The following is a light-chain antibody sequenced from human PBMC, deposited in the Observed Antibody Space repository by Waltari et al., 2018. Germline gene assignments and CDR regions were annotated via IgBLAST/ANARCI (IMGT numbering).Light chain of an antibody. Sequence: QSVLTQPPSASGTPGQRVTISCSGSASNIGGNLVNWYQQLPGKAPKLLIYRNSGRPSGVPDRFSGSKSGTSGSLVISGLHSEDEGDYYCGAWDDSLIGHVFGTGTKVTVL. CDR3: GAWDDSLIGHV. J-gene: IGLJ1*01. V-gene: IGLV1-44*01. CDR2: RNS. CDR1: ASNIGGNL.